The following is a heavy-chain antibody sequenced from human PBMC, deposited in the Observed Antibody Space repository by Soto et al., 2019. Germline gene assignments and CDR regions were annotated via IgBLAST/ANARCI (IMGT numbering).Heavy chain of an antibody. CDR2: IYYSGST. CDR1: GGSISSYY. D-gene: IGHD5-12*01. J-gene: IGHJ4*02. CDR3: ARVSGYDQRVYFDD. V-gene: IGHV4-59*01. Sequence: ASETLSLTCTVSGGSISSYYWSWIRQPPGKGLEWIGYIYYSGSTNYNPSLKSRVTISVDTSKNQFSLKLSSVTAADTAVYYCARVSGYDQRVYFDDWGQGTLVTVSS.